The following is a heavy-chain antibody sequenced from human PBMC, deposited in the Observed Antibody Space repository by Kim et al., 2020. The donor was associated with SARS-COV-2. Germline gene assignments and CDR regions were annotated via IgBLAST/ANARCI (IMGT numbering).Heavy chain of an antibody. Sequence: GGSLRLSCVASGFSISNHWMNWVRQVPGKGLEWMANINQDGSETYYMASVKGRFTISTDIAKNSLFLQMNSLRVDDTGVYFCARGFGLDFWAQGTMVTVS. D-gene: IGHD3-16*01. J-gene: IGHJ3*01. CDR2: INQDGSET. V-gene: IGHV3-7*01. CDR3: ARGFGLDF. CDR1: GFSISNHW.